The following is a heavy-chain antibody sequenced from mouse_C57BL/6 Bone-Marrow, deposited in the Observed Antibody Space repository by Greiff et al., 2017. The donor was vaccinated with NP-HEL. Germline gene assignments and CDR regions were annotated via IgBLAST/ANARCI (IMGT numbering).Heavy chain of an antibody. D-gene: IGHD1-1*01. CDR2: IDPENGDT. V-gene: IGHV14-4*01. J-gene: IGHJ2*01. CDR1: GFNIKDDY. Sequence: VQLQQSGAELVRPGASVKLSCTASGFNIKDDYMHWVKQRPEQGLEWMGWIDPENGDTEYASKFQGKATITADTSSNTAYLQLSSLASEDTAVYYCTTPFSSYDYWGQGTTLTVSS. CDR3: TTPFSSYDY.